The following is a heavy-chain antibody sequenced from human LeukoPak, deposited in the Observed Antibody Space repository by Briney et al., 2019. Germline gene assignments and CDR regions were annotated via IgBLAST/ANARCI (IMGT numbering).Heavy chain of an antibody. V-gene: IGHV1-69*13. Sequence: SVKVSCKASGGIFSSYAISWVRQAPGQGLEWMGGIIPIFGTVNYAQKFQGRVTITADESTSTAYMELRSLRSDDTAVYYCARGSTARYYYDSSGYYRGAVDYWGQGTLVTISS. CDR1: GGIFSSYA. CDR2: IIPIFGTV. D-gene: IGHD3-22*01. J-gene: IGHJ4*02. CDR3: ARGSTARYYYDSSGYYRGAVDY.